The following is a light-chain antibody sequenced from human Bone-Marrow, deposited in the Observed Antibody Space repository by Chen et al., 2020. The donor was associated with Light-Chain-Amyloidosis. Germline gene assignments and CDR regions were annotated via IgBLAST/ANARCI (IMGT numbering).Light chain of an antibody. CDR3: SAWDDSLSGHWV. Sequence: QSVLTQRPSASETHGQTVTISCSGSNTNIESNYVYWYQQVPGSAPTLLIYRNDHRPSGVPDRFSGSKSGTSASLAISGLRSDDEADYYCSAWDDSLSGHWVFGGGTKLTVL. CDR1: NTNIESNY. J-gene: IGLJ3*02. V-gene: IGLV1-47*01. CDR2: RND.